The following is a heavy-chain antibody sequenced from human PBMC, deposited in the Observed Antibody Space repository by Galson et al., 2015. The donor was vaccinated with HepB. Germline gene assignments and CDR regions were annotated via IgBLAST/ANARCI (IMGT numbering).Heavy chain of an antibody. Sequence: SLRLSCAASGFTFSSYDMHWVRQATGKGLEWVSAIGTAGDTYYPGSVKGRFTISRENAKNSLYLQMNSLRAGDTAVYYCARWYYDFWSGYGYFDYWGQGTLVTVSS. CDR1: GFTFSSYD. CDR2: IGTAGDT. D-gene: IGHD3-3*01. CDR3: ARWYYDFWSGYGYFDY. V-gene: IGHV3-13*01. J-gene: IGHJ4*02.